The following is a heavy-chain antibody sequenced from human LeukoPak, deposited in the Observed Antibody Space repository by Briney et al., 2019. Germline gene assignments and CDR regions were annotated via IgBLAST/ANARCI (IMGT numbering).Heavy chain of an antibody. D-gene: IGHD5-12*01. CDR1: GFTFSSYG. Sequence: GGSLRLSCAASGFTFSSYGMHWVRQAPGKGLEWVAVISYDGSNKYYADSVKGRFTISRDNSKNTLYLQMNSLRAEDTAVYYCANDQSLYSGYGYFDYWGQGTLVTVSS. V-gene: IGHV3-30*18. CDR2: ISYDGSNK. J-gene: IGHJ4*02. CDR3: ANDQSLYSGYGYFDY.